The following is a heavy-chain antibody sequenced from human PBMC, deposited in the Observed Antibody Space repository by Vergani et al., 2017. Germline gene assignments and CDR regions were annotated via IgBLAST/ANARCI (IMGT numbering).Heavy chain of an antibody. CDR1: GYSISSTYY. CDR2: IYHSGRT. CDR3: ARHRGDNDRGGMDV. D-gene: IGHD2-21*02. V-gene: IGHV4-38-2*01. J-gene: IGHJ6*02. Sequence: QVQLQESGPGLVKPSETLSLTCAVSGYSISSTYYWGWIRQPPGKGLGWIGSIYHSGRTYNNPSLKSRVTISVETSKNQFSLKLSSVTAADTAVYYCARHRGDNDRGGMDVWGQGTTFTVSS.